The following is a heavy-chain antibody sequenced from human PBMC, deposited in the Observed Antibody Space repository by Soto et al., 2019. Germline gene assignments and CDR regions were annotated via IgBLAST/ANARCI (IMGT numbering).Heavy chain of an antibody. CDR3: ARGGCGGECSFDY. J-gene: IGHJ4*02. CDR1: GYTFTSHY. V-gene: IGHV1-46*01. Sequence: QVQLVQSGAEVKKPGASVKVSCKASGYTFTSHYMHWVRQAPGQGLEWMGIIDASGGSTTYAQKFQGRVTRTRDTSTKTVYMELSSLKSEDTAVYYCARGGCGGECSFDYWGQGTLVTVSS. D-gene: IGHD2-21*01. CDR2: IDASGGST.